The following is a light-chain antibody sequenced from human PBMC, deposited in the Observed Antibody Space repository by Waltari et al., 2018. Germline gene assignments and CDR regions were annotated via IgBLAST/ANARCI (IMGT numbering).Light chain of an antibody. CDR2: EVS. CDR3: NSYAGSNIRV. Sequence: QSALTQPPSASGSPGQSVTISCTGTSSDVGGYNTVAWYQQHPGKAPKLMIYEVSKRPSGVPDRFSGSKSGNTASLTVSGLQGEDEADYYCNSYAGSNIRVFGGGTKLTVL. J-gene: IGLJ3*02. CDR1: SSDVGGYNT. V-gene: IGLV2-8*01.